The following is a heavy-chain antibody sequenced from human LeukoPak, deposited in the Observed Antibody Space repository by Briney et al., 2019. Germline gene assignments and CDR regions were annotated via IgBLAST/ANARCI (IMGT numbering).Heavy chain of an antibody. Sequence: PSETLSLTCTVSAGSISSYYWSWIRQPPGKGLEWSGYIYYSGSTNYNPSLKSRVTISVDTYKNQFSLKLSSVTAADTAVYYCAREHSHCSGGSCYSGSFDYWGQGTLVTVSS. CDR3: AREHSHCSGGSCYSGSFDY. D-gene: IGHD2-15*01. J-gene: IGHJ4*02. V-gene: IGHV4-59*01. CDR1: AGSISSYY. CDR2: IYYSGST.